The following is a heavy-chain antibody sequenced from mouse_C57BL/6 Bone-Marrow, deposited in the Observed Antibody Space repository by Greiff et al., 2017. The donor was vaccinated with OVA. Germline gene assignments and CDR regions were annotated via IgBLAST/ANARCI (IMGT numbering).Heavy chain of an antibody. Sequence: QVQLQQPGAELVKPGASVKMSCKASGYTFTSYWITWVKQRPGQGLEWIGDIYPGSGSTNYNEKFKSKATLTVDTSSSTAYMQLSSLTSEDSAVYYCAREDDYGRYSDYWGQGTTLTVSS. V-gene: IGHV1-55*01. CDR2: IYPGSGST. D-gene: IGHD2-4*01. J-gene: IGHJ2*01. CDR3: AREDDYGRYSDY. CDR1: GYTFTSYW.